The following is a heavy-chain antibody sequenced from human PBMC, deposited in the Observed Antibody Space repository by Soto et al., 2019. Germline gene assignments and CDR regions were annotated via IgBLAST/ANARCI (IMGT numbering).Heavy chain of an antibody. CDR2: IRCCGGDA. CDR3: AKADGQQWLIPHLDN. J-gene: IGHJ4*02. D-gene: IGHD6-19*01. CDR1: GFNFKTFA. V-gene: IGHV3-23*01. Sequence: EVQLLESGGGVVQPGGSLRLSCVASGFNFKTFAMAWVRQAAGEGLEWVSGIRCCGGDASYADSVKGRFSIARDDSKNTVSLQLNSLRVEETAQYYCAKADGQQWLIPHLDNWGQGTLVTVS.